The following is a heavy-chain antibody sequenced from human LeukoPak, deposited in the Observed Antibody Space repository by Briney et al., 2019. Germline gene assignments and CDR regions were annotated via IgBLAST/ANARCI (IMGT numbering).Heavy chain of an antibody. D-gene: IGHD6-19*01. Sequence: PGGSLRLSCAASGLTFSTYGMHWVRPAPGKGLEWVAVISYDGSNKYYADSVKGRFTISRDNSKNTLYLQLNTLRADDTATYYCAKPISGGLAVTADWFHPWGQGTLVVVSS. CDR2: ISYDGSNK. V-gene: IGHV3-30*18. CDR3: AKPISGGLAVTADWFHP. J-gene: IGHJ5*01. CDR1: GLTFSTYG.